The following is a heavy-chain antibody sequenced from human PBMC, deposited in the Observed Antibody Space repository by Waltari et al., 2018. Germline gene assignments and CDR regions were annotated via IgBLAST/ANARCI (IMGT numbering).Heavy chain of an antibody. D-gene: IGHD1-1*01. CDR2: ISSSSYI. Sequence: EVQLVESGGGLVKPGGSLRLSCAASGFTFRSHSLTWGRQAPGKGLEWVSSISSSSYIYYADSVKGRFTISRDNAKNSLYLQMNSLRAEDTAVYYCARAATYYYGMDVWGQGTTVTVSS. V-gene: IGHV3-21*01. CDR1: GFTFRSHS. CDR3: ARAATYYYGMDV. J-gene: IGHJ6*02.